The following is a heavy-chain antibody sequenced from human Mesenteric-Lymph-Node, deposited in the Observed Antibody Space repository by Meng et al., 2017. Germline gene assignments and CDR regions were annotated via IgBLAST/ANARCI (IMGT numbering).Heavy chain of an antibody. D-gene: IGHD1-1*01. Sequence: QWQLQESGPGLVKPSGTLSLTCTVSGDSISSDIWWSWVRQPPGKGLEWIGEVYHRGDTNYNPSLKSRVVISVDRSKNQFSLNLSSVTAADTAVYYCGRDQGRQLINHWGQGTLVTVSS. CDR1: GDSISSDIW. CDR2: VYHRGDT. CDR3: GRDQGRQLINH. V-gene: IGHV4-4*02. J-gene: IGHJ4*02.